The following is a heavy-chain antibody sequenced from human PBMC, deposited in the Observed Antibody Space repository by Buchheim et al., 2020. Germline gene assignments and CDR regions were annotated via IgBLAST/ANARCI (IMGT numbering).Heavy chain of an antibody. CDR1: GFTLNNFA. J-gene: IGHJ3*01. CDR2: IGLGGDT. D-gene: IGHD1-26*01. Sequence: EVQLLESGGGLVQPGGSLRLSCTASGFTLNNFAMTWVRQAPGEGLEWVSTIGLGGDTYYANSVKGRFTISRDNSKNTLYLQMSSPRAEDTATYYCAKYRGVGPTRVFDVWGQGT. V-gene: IGHV3-23*01. CDR3: AKYRGVGPTRVFDV.